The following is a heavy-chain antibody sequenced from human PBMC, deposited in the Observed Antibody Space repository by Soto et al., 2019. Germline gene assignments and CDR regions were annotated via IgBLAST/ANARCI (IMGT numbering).Heavy chain of an antibody. Sequence: QVQLQESGPGLLKPSQTLSLTCNVSGDSINNGEYYWSWFRQPPGKGLEWIGYIYYNGVTYYNPSLKRRPTISLEASKNQFSLQLTSVTAADTAVYYCARDHTVTTGAFDIWGPGTMVTVSS. CDR1: GDSINNGEYY. V-gene: IGHV4-30-4*01. D-gene: IGHD4-17*01. CDR2: IYYNGVT. CDR3: ARDHTVTTGAFDI. J-gene: IGHJ3*02.